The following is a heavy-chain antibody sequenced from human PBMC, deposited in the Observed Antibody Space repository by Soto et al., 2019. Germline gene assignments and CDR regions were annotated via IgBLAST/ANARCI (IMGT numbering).Heavy chain of an antibody. J-gene: IGHJ4*02. CDR2: ISSDGSNQ. CDR3: AKGNTYYYGSGAIDY. Sequence: GGSLRLSCAASGFTFSTYGMHWVRQAPGKGLEWVSVISSDGSNQYYVDSAKGRFTISRDNSKNTLYLQMNSLRPEDTAVYYCAKGNTYYYGSGAIDYWGQGTLVTVS. CDR1: GFTFSTYG. D-gene: IGHD3-10*01. V-gene: IGHV3-30*18.